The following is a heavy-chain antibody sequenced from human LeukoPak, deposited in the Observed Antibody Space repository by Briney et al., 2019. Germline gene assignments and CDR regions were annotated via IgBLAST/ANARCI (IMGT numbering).Heavy chain of an antibody. D-gene: IGHD5-18*01. V-gene: IGHV4-59*01. Sequence: SETLSLTCTVSGGSISSYYWSWIRQPPGKGLEWIGYIYYSGSTNYNPSLKSRVTISVDTSKNQFPLKLSSVTAADTAVYYCARGGTWIQLWKFDYWGQGTLVTVSS. CDR1: GGSISSYY. CDR2: IYYSGST. J-gene: IGHJ4*02. CDR3: ARGGTWIQLWKFDY.